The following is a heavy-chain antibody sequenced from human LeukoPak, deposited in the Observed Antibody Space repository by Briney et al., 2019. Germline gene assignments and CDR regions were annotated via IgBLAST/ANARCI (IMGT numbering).Heavy chain of an antibody. CDR3: GRRFYNYMDY. CDR2: INGDGSTI. D-gene: IGHD3-10*01. Sequence: PGGSLTQTFAGCGFTVINYLWHWVRQVPGKGLVWVSRINGDGSTITYADSVKGRFTISRDNAKNTLYLQMNGLRAEDTAVYYCGRRFYNYMDYWGQGTLVTVSS. V-gene: IGHV3-74*01. J-gene: IGHJ4*02. CDR1: GFTVINYL.